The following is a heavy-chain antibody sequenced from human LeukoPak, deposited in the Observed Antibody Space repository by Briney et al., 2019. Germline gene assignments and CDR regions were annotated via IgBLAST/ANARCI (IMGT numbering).Heavy chain of an antibody. CDR1: GYSISSGYY. CDR2: IYHSGST. J-gene: IGHJ4*02. CDR3: ARGAAGTIDY. D-gene: IGHD1-7*01. V-gene: IGHV4-38-2*02. Sequence: SETLSLTCTVSGYSISSGYYWGWIRQPPGKGLEWIGSIYHSGSTYYNPSLKSRVTMSVDTSKNQFSLQLNSVTPEDTAVYYCARGAAGTIDYWGQGTLVTVSS.